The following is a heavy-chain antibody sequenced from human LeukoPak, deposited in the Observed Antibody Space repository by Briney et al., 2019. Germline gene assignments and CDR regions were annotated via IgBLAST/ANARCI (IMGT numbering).Heavy chain of an antibody. Sequence: PSQTLSLTCAVSGGSIFSGDYYWSWIRQPPGKGLEWIGYIYYSGTTYYNPSLMSRVTISVDTSKNQFSLNLTSVTAADTAVYFCATGGPYPWYFQNWGQGTLVTVSS. CDR3: ATGGPYPWYFQN. CDR2: IYYSGTT. CDR1: GGSIFSGDYY. J-gene: IGHJ1*01. D-gene: IGHD2-15*01. V-gene: IGHV4-30-4*01.